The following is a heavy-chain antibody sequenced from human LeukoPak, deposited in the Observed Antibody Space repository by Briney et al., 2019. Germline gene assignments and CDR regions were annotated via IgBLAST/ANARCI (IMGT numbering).Heavy chain of an antibody. CDR3: ARGPAAVYMDV. D-gene: IGHD2-2*01. V-gene: IGHV4-39*07. Sequence: SETLSLTCTVSGGFISSSSYYWGWIRQPPGKGLEWIGSIYYSGSTYYNPSLKSRVTISVDTSKNQSSLKLSSVTAADTAVYYCARGPAAVYMDVWGKGTTVTISS. CDR1: GGFISSSSYY. J-gene: IGHJ6*03. CDR2: IYYSGST.